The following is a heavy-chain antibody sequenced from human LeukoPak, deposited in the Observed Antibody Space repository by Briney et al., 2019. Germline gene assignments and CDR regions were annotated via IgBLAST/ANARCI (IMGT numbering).Heavy chain of an antibody. D-gene: IGHD6-13*01. Sequence: SETLSLTCTVSGGSISRYYWSWIRQPPGKGLEWIGYKDYSGSTNYNRSLKSRVTISVDTSKNQFSLELSSVTAADTAVYYCARVYYSSSYDYWYFDLWGRGTLVTVSS. CDR1: GGSISRYY. V-gene: IGHV4-59*01. CDR3: ARVYYSSSYDYWYFDL. J-gene: IGHJ2*01. CDR2: KDYSGST.